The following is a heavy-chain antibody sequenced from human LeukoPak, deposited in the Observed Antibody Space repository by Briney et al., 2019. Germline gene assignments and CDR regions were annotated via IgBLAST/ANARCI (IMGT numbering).Heavy chain of an antibody. CDR2: ISGDGVST. Sequence: PGGSLRLSCVASGLPIVDFAMHWVRQAPGKGLEWVSLISGDGVSTFYADSVKGRFSISRDNSKNSLSLEMNSLRTEDTAMYYCARESGKFDYWGQGTLVAVSS. V-gene: IGHV3-43*02. CDR1: GLPIVDFA. J-gene: IGHJ4*02. CDR3: ARESGKFDY.